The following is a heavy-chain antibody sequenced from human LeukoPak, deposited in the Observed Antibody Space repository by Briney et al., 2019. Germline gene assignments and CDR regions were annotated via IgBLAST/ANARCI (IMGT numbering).Heavy chain of an antibody. J-gene: IGHJ4*02. CDR2: ISGSDGST. Sequence: GGSLRLSCAASGFTFSSYAMSWVRQAPGKGLEWVSAISGSDGSTYYADSVKGRFTISRGNSKNTLYLQMNSLRAEDTAVYYCAKAELGSGGFDYWGQGTLVTVSS. CDR1: GFTFSSYA. V-gene: IGHV3-23*01. CDR3: AKAELGSGGFDY. D-gene: IGHD7-27*01.